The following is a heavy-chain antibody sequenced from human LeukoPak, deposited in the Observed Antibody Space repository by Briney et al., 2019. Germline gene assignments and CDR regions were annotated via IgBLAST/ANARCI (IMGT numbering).Heavy chain of an antibody. D-gene: IGHD3-10*01. V-gene: IGHV1-46*01. Sequence: GASVKVSCKASGYIFISYYMHWVRQAPGPGLEWMGIINPTGGTTSYAQKFQGRVTMTRDTSTSTVYMELSSLRYEDTAVYYCARGSGGSDLDYWGQGTLATVSS. CDR3: ARGSGGSDLDY. CDR1: GYIFISYY. CDR2: INPTGGTT. J-gene: IGHJ4*02.